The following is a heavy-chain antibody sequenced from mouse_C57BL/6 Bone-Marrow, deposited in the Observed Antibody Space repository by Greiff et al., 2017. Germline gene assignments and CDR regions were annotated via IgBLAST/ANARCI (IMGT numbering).Heavy chain of an antibody. CDR3: ARKETTSLDY. CDR2: INPSTGGT. V-gene: IGHV1-42*01. J-gene: IGHJ2*01. D-gene: IGHD2-1*01. Sequence: EVQLQESGPELVKPGASVKISCKASGYSFTGYYMNWVKQSPEKSLEWIGEINPSTGGTTYNQKFKAKATLTVDKSSSTAYMQLKSLTSEDSAVYYCARKETTSLDYWGQGTTLTVSS. CDR1: GYSFTGYY.